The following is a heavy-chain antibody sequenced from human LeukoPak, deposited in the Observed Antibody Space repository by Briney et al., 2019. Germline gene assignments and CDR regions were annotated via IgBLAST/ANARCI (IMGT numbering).Heavy chain of an antibody. J-gene: IGHJ5*02. CDR2: IYTSGST. CDR3: ARDLTTGTTNWFDP. CDR1: GGSISSYY. Sequence: SETLSLTCTVSGGSISSYYWSWIRQPAGKGLEWIGRIYTSGSTNYNPSLKSRVTMSVDTSKNQFSLKLSSVTAADTAVYYCARDLTTGTTNWFDPSGQGTLVTVSS. D-gene: IGHD1-1*01. V-gene: IGHV4-4*07.